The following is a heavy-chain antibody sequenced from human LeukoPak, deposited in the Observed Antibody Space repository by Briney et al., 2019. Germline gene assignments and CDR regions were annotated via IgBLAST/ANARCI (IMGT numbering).Heavy chain of an antibody. Sequence: SVKVSCKASGGTFSSYAISWVRHAPGQGLEWMGGIIPIFGTANYAQKFQGRSTITTDESTSTAYMELSSLRSEDTAVYYCARGRGMTTVTTWTFDYWGQGTLVTVSS. CDR2: IIPIFGTA. CDR1: GGTFSSYA. J-gene: IGHJ4*02. D-gene: IGHD4-17*01. V-gene: IGHV1-69*05. CDR3: ARGRGMTTVTTWTFDY.